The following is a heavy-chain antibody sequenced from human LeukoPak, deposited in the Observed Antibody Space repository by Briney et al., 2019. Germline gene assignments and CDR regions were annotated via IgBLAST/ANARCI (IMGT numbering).Heavy chain of an antibody. V-gene: IGHV3-15*01. Sequence: GGSLRLSCAASGFTFSNAWISWVRQAPGKGLEWVGRIKSKTDGGTTDYAAPVKGRFTISRDDSKNTLYLQMNSLKTEDTAVYYCTTDYYDSSGYYYFDYWGQGTLVTVS. CDR3: TTDYYDSSGYYYFDY. CDR2: IKSKTDGGTT. J-gene: IGHJ4*02. CDR1: GFTFSNAW. D-gene: IGHD3-22*01.